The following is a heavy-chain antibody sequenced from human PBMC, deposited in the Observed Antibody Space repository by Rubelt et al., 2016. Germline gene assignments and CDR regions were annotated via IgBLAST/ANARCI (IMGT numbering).Heavy chain of an antibody. D-gene: IGHD3-10*01. Sequence: EVQLVESGGGLVQPGGSLRLSCAASGFTFSSYAMHWVRQAPGKGLEYVSAINSDGGITYYADSVKGRFTISRDNSKNTLYLQMGILGAEDMAVYYCARGYYGSGSYYFPIDYWGQGTLVTVSS. CDR1: GFTFSSYA. CDR2: INSDGGIT. J-gene: IGHJ4*02. CDR3: ARGYYGSGSYYFPIDY. V-gene: IGHV3-64*07.